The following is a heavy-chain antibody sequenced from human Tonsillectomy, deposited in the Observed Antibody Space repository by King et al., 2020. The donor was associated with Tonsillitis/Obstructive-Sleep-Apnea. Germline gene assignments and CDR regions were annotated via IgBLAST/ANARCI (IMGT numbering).Heavy chain of an antibody. D-gene: IGHD2-8*01. CDR1: GGSISSYY. Sequence: QLQESGPGLVKPSETLSLTCTFSGGSISSYYWSWIRPPPGKGLEWIGYIYYSGSTHYNPSLKSRVTISVDTSKNQFSLRLSSVTAADTAVYYCARDMVLEAGGDAFDIWGPRTMVTVSS. V-gene: IGHV4-59*01. J-gene: IGHJ3*02. CDR3: ARDMVLEAGGDAFDI. CDR2: IYYSGST.